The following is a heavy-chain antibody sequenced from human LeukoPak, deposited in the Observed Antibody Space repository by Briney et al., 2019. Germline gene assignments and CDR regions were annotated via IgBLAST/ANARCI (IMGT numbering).Heavy chain of an antibody. CDR3: ARANSNYDRFDY. Sequence: PSETLSLTCTVSGGSTSSGSYYWSWIRQPAGKGLEWIGRIYTSGSTNYNPSLKSRVTISVDTSKNQFSLKLSSVTAADTAVYYCARANSNYDRFDYWGQGTLVTVSS. V-gene: IGHV4-61*02. D-gene: IGHD4-11*01. CDR2: IYTSGST. CDR1: GGSTSSGSYY. J-gene: IGHJ4*02.